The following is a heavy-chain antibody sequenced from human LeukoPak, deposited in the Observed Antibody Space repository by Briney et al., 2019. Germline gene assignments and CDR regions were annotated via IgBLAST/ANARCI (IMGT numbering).Heavy chain of an antibody. Sequence: SVTLSLTCAVYGGSFSGYYWSWIRQPPGKGLEWIGEINHSGSTNYNPSLKSRVTISVDTSKNQFSLKLSSVTAADTAVYYCARGSTVVTPRFDYWGQGTLVTVSS. D-gene: IGHD4-23*01. J-gene: IGHJ4*02. CDR1: GGSFSGYY. CDR3: ARGSTVVTPRFDY. V-gene: IGHV4-34*01. CDR2: INHSGST.